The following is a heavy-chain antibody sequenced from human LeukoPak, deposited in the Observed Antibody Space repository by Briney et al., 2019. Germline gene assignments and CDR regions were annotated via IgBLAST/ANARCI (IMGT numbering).Heavy chain of an antibody. Sequence: PSETLSLTCAVYGGSFSGYYWSWIRQPPGKGLEWIGEINHSGSTNYNPSLKSRVTISVDTSKNQFSLKLSSVTAADTAVYYCARGPWRGYSSSSRPFDYWGQGTLVTVSS. J-gene: IGHJ4*02. CDR3: ARGPWRGYSSSSRPFDY. V-gene: IGHV4-34*01. D-gene: IGHD6-6*01. CDR2: INHSGST. CDR1: GGSFSGYY.